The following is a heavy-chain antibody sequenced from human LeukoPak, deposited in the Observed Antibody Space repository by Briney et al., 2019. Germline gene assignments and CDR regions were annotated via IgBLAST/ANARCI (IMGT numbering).Heavy chain of an antibody. CDR2: IYYSGST. V-gene: IGHV4-31*03. CDR1: GGSISSGGYY. CDR3: ARGNSDFWSGYYRNWFDP. Sequence: SETLSLTCTVSGGSISSGGYYWSWIRQHPGKGLEWIGYIYYSGSTYYNPSLKSRVTISVDTSKNQFSLKLSSVTAADTAVYYCARGNSDFWSGYYRNWFDPWGQGTLVTVSS. J-gene: IGHJ5*02. D-gene: IGHD3-3*01.